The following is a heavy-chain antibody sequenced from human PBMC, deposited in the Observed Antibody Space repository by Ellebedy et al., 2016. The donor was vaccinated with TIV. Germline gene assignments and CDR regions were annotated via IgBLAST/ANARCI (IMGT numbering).Heavy chain of an antibody. D-gene: IGHD3-10*01. CDR2: ISTYNGNT. J-gene: IGHJ6*02. Sequence: AASVKVSCKASGYTFTSYGISWVRQAPGQGLEWMGWISTYNGNTNYAQKLQGRVTMTTDTSTSTAYMELRSLRSDDTAVYYCARAKITMVRGIKGYYYYGMDVWGPGTTVTVSS. V-gene: IGHV1-18*01. CDR3: ARAKITMVRGIKGYYYYGMDV. CDR1: GYTFTSYG.